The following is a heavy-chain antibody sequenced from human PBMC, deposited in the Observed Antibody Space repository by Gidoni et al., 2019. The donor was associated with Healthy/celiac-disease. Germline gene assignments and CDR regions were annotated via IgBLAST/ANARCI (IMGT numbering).Heavy chain of an antibody. V-gene: IGHV3-30-3*01. Sequence: QVQLVASGGGVVLPGRSLILSCAASGFTFSSYAMHWVRQAPGKGLEWVAVISYDGSNKYYADSVKGRFTISRDNSKNTLYLQMNSLRAEDTAVYYCARDTADYGGNGMDVWEQGTTVTVSS. CDR1: GFTFSSYA. J-gene: IGHJ6*01. D-gene: IGHD4-17*01. CDR3: ARDTADYGGNGMDV. CDR2: ISYDGSNK.